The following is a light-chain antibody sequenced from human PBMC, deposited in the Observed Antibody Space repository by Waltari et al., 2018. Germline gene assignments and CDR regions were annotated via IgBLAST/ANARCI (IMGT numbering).Light chain of an antibody. V-gene: IGLV1-51*02. Sequence: QSVLTQPPSVSAAPGQRVTISCSGGSSNIGNNYVSWYRQFPGTAPRLLIYENTDRPSGIPGRFSGSKSGTSATLDITGLQAGDEADYYCGTWDSSLSGAVFGGGTHLTGL. J-gene: IGLJ7*01. CDR3: GTWDSSLSGAV. CDR2: ENT. CDR1: SSNIGNNY.